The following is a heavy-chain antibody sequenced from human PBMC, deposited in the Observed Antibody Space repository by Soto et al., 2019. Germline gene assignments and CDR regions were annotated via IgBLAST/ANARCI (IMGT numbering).Heavy chain of an antibody. D-gene: IGHD3-10*01. CDR1: GDSISSRSYY. J-gene: IGHJ4*02. Sequence: PSETLSLTCTVTGDSISSRSYYWGWIRQPPGKGLEWIGSIYYSGSTYNNPSLRSRVSMSIDTSKDQFSLKLKSVTAADTALYFCARQRHSVAPKAYFDVWGTGSLVT. CDR3: ARQRHSVAPKAYFDV. CDR2: IYYSGST. V-gene: IGHV4-39*01.